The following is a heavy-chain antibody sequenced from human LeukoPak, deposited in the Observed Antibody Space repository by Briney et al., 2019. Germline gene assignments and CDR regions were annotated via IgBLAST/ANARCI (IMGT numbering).Heavy chain of an antibody. CDR3: ARDSITIFGVVNGNAFDI. V-gene: IGHV4-59*12. D-gene: IGHD3-3*01. CDR2: IYHSGST. CDR1: GGSISSYY. Sequence: SETLSLTCTVSGGSISSYYWSWIRQPPGKGLEWIGYIYHSGSTYYNPSLKSRVTISVDRSKSQFSLKLSSVTAADTAVYYCARDSITIFGVVNGNAFDIWGQGTMVTVSS. J-gene: IGHJ3*02.